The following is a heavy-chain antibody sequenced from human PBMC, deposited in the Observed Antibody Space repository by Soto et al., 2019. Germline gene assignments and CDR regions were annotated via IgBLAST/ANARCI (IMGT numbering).Heavy chain of an antibody. CDR3: ARQRTEDWLFHNGLYYFDY. V-gene: IGHV4-39*01. CDR2: IYYSGST. Sequence: SETLSLTCTVSGGSISSSSYYWGWIRQPPGKGLEWIGSIYYSGSTYYNPSLKSRVTISVDTSKNQFSLKLSSVTAADTAVYYCARQRTEDWLFHNGLYYFDYWGQGTLVTVSS. D-gene: IGHD3-9*01. CDR1: GGSISSSSYY. J-gene: IGHJ4*02.